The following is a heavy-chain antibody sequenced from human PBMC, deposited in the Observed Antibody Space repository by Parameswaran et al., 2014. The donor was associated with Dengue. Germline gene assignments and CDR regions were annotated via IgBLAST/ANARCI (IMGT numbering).Heavy chain of an antibody. Sequence: WVRQAPGQGLEWMGWIGAYNGNTNYAQKFQGRVTMTTDTSTSTAYMDLRSLRSDDTAVYYCARDGNCSSSSCYRLYYYHYGMDVWGQGTTVTVSS. D-gene: IGHD2-2*02. CDR3: ARDGNCSSSSCYRLYYYHYGMDV. V-gene: IGHV1-18*01. CDR2: IGAYNGNT. J-gene: IGHJ6*02.